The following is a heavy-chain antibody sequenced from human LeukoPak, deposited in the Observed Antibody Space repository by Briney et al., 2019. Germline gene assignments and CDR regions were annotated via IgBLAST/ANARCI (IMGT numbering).Heavy chain of an antibody. CDR3: ARGVGPYCSSSSCYLNWFDP. V-gene: IGHV4-59*01. CDR2: IYYSGST. CDR1: GFTFSSYG. Sequence: LRLPCVASGFTFSSYGMHWIRQPPGKGLEWIGFIYYSGSTNYNSSLKSRVTISVDTTRNQFSLKLRSVTAADTAVYYCARGVGPYCSSSSCYLNWFDPWGQGTLVTVSS. D-gene: IGHD2-2*01. J-gene: IGHJ5*02.